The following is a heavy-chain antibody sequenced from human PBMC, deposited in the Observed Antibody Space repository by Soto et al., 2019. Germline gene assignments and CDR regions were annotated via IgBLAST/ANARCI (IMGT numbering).Heavy chain of an antibody. CDR2: ISAYNGNT. D-gene: IGHD1-26*01. Sequence: ASGKVSCKASGYTFTSYSFSWVRQAPGQGLEWMGWISAYNGNTNYAQKLQGRVTMTTDTSTSTAYMELRSLRSDDTAVYYCARASGSSYWFDPWGRGTLVTVSS. CDR3: ARASGSSYWFDP. CDR1: GYTFTSYS. V-gene: IGHV1-18*01. J-gene: IGHJ5*02.